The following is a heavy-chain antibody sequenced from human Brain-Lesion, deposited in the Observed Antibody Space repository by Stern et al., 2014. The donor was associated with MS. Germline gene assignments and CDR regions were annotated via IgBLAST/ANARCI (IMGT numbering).Heavy chain of an antibody. J-gene: IGHJ5*02. CDR3: AGEEDIRYCSGGSCTGNWFDP. D-gene: IGHD2-15*01. CDR1: GGSVSSTSYA. CDR2: IYYSGNT. Sequence: VQLVESGPGLVKPSETLSLTCTVAGGSVSSTSYAWAWIRQPPGKGLGWIGTIYYSGNTYYSPSLQSRLTRSLDPSKNPFSLALRSVTAADTAVYYCAGEEDIRYCSGGSCTGNWFDPWGQGTLVTVSS. V-gene: IGHV4-39*01.